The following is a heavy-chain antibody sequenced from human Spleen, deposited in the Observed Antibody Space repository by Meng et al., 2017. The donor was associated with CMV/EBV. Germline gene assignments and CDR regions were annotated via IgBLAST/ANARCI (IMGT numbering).Heavy chain of an antibody. CDR2: ISAYNGNT. J-gene: IGHJ4*02. CDR3: AREGSSWYRRYFDY. D-gene: IGHD6-13*01. Sequence: KASGYTCTSYGISWVRQAPGQGLEWMGWISAYNGNTNYAQKLQGRVTMTTDTSTSTAYMELRSLRSDDTAVYYCAREGSSWYRRYFDYWGQGTLVTVSS. CDR1: GYTCTSYG. V-gene: IGHV1-18*01.